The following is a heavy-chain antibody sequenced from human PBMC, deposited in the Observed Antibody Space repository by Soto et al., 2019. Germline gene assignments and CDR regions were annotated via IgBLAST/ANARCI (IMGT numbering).Heavy chain of an antibody. Sequence: GGSLRLSRAASGFTFTNYAMTWVRQSPGKGLQWVSGISATGGLKYYADSVQGRFTISRDNSKNTLYLQMDNLRDEDTAIYYCAREVGAPSGWLDPWGQGTQVTVFS. D-gene: IGHD1-26*01. J-gene: IGHJ5*02. CDR3: AREVGAPSGWLDP. CDR1: GFTFTNYA. V-gene: IGHV3-23*01. CDR2: ISATGGLK.